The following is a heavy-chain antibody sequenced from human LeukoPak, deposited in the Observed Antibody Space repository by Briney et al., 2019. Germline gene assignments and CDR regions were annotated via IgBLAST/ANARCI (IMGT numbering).Heavy chain of an antibody. CDR1: GFTFSSYS. CDR2: ISSSSTI. J-gene: IGHJ6*03. V-gene: IGHV3-21*05. Sequence: GGSLRLSCAASGFTFSSYSMNWVRQAPGKGLEWVSYISSSSTIYYADSVKGRFTISRDDPKNSVFLQMNRLRDEDTAVYYCAKAEKPTSGRKGDYSSFYYMDVWGKGTTVTVSS. D-gene: IGHD1-26*01. CDR3: AKAEKPTSGRKGDYSSFYYMDV.